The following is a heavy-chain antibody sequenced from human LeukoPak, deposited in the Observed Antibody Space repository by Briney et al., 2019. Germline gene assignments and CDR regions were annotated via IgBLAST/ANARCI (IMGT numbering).Heavy chain of an antibody. CDR3: TRANYGVSFRWCDP. V-gene: IGHV1-46*01. D-gene: IGHD4-17*01. CDR2: INPTGGST. Sequence: ASVKVSCKASAYTFTSYDMHWVRQAPGQGLDWMGMINPTGGSTTYAQKFQGRVTMTRDTSTSTVYMELSSLSAEDTAVYYCTRANYGVSFRWCDPWGQGTQVSVSS. J-gene: IGHJ5*02. CDR1: AYTFTSYD.